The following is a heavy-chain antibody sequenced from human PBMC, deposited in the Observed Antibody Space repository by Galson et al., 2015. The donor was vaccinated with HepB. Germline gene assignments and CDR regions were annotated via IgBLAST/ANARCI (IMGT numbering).Heavy chain of an antibody. CDR3: ARDPYSSSWPFDY. CDR1: GFTFSSYW. V-gene: IGHV3-7*01. Sequence: SLRLSCAASGFTFSSYWMSWARQAPGKGLEWVANIKQDGSEKYYVDSVKGRFTISRDNAKNSLYLQMNSLRAEDTAVYYCARDPYSSSWPFDYWGQGTLVTVSS. J-gene: IGHJ4*02. D-gene: IGHD6-13*01. CDR2: IKQDGSEK.